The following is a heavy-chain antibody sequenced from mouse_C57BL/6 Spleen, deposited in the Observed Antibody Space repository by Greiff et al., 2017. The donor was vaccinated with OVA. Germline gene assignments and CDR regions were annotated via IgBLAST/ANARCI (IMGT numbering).Heavy chain of an antibody. Sequence: EVQLQQSGTVLARPGASVKMSCKTSGYTFTSYWMHWVKQRPGQGLEWIGAIYPGNSDTSYNQKFKGKANLTAVTSASTAYMELSSLTNEDSAVYYCTRGNWSFDYWGQGTTLTVSS. D-gene: IGHD4-1*01. CDR2: IYPGNSDT. CDR3: TRGNWSFDY. J-gene: IGHJ2*01. CDR1: GYTFTSYW. V-gene: IGHV1-5*01.